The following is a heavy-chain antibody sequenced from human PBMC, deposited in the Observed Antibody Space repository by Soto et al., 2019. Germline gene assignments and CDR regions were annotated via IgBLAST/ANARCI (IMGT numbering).Heavy chain of an antibody. Sequence: ASLKVSCKASGYTFTGYYMHWVRQAPGQGLEWMGWINPNSGGTNYAQKFQGWVTMTRDTSISTAYMELSRLRSDDTAVYYCARGSGYGRYWFDPWGQGTLVTV. CDR1: GYTFTGYY. CDR3: ARGSGYGRYWFDP. CDR2: INPNSGGT. D-gene: IGHD5-12*01. V-gene: IGHV1-2*04. J-gene: IGHJ5*02.